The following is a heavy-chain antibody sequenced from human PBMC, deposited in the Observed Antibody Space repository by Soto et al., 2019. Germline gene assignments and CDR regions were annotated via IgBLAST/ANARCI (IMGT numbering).Heavy chain of an antibody. CDR3: ARGLLYATTYLDY. D-gene: IGHD2-8*01. CDR1: GDTFTTNS. CDR2: IIPVVGTT. V-gene: IGHV1-69*06. Sequence: QVQLVQSGAEVKKPGSSVKVSCKASGDTFTTNSLNWVRQALGQGLEWMGGIIPVVGTTKYAQKYQDRVNITGDKSTNTASRALSRLRADDTAVYYCARGLLYATTYLDYWGQGNPVTVSS. J-gene: IGHJ4*02.